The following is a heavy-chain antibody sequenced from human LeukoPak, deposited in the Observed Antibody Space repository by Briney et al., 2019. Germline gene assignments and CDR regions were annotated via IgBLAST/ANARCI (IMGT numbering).Heavy chain of an antibody. CDR3: ARGKWLGY. V-gene: IGHV4-34*01. CDR2: INHSGST. J-gene: IGHJ4*02. CDR1: GGSISSYY. Sequence: SETLSLTCTVSGGSISSYYWSWIRQPPGKGLEWIGEINHSGSTNYNPSLKSRVTISVDTSKNQFSLKLSSVTAADTAVYYCARGKWLGYWGQGTLVTVSS. D-gene: IGHD3-22*01.